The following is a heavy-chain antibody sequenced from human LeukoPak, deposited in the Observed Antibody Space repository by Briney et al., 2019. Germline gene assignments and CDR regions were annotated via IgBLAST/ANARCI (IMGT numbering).Heavy chain of an antibody. CDR3: ARGGVGAFGYYFDY. Sequence: GGSLRLSCAASGFTFDDYGMNWVRQAPGKGLEWVSGINWNGGTTVYADSVKGRFTISRDNAKNSLYLQMNSLRAEDTALYYCARGGVGAFGYYFDYWGQGTLVTVSS. CDR1: GFTFDDYG. V-gene: IGHV3-20*04. D-gene: IGHD1-26*01. J-gene: IGHJ4*02. CDR2: INWNGGTT.